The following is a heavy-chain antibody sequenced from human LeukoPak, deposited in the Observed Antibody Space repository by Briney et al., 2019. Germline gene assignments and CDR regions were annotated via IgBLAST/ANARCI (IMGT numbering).Heavy chain of an antibody. J-gene: IGHJ1*01. CDR2: IYTSGST. Sequence: SETLSLTCTVSGGSISSYYWSWVRQPAGKGLEGIGRIYTSGSTNYNPSLKSRVTMSVDTSKNQFSLKLSSVTAADTAVYYCARGDCSSTSCYAPEYFQHWGQGTLVTVSS. CDR3: ARGDCSSTSCYAPEYFQH. D-gene: IGHD2-2*01. CDR1: GGSISSYY. V-gene: IGHV4-4*07.